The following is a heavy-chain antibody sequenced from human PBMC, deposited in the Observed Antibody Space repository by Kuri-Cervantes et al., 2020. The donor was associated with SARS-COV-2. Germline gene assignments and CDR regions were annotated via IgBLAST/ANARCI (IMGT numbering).Heavy chain of an antibody. CDR2: IYTSGST. CDR1: GGSISSGSYY. CDR3: ARTQLGMSMDV. D-gene: IGHD7-27*01. J-gene: IGHJ6*03. Sequence: SETLSLTCTVSGGSISSGSYYWSWIRQPAGKGLEWIGRIYTSGSTNYNPSLKSRVTISVDTSKNQFSLKLSSVTAADTAVYYCARTQLGMSMDVWGKGTTVTVSS. V-gene: IGHV4-61*02.